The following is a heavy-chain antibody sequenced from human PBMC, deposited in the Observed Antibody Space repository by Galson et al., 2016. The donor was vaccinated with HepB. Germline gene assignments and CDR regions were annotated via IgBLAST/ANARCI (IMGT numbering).Heavy chain of an antibody. J-gene: IGHJ3*01. CDR3: AREAVSGTGSAFDV. CDR1: GYDFTSHW. CDR2: IYPDDSDT. Sequence: QSGAEVKKPGESLKISCMGSGYDFTSHWIGWVRQLPGKGLESMGIIYPDDSDTRYSPSFQGQVTISADKSITTAYLQWSSLKASDTAMYYCAREAVSGTGSAFDVWGQRTMVTVSS. D-gene: IGHD6-19*01. V-gene: IGHV5-51*01.